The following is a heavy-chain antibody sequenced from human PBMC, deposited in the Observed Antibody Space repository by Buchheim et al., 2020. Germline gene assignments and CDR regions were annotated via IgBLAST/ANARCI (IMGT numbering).Heavy chain of an antibody. D-gene: IGHD3-10*01. CDR2: IYTSGST. CDR3: ARDHERFGDQPSSGLDY. Sequence: QVQLQESGPGLVKPSGTLSLTCAVSGGSISSSNYWSWIRQPAGKGLEWIGRIYTSGSTNYNPSLKSRVTMSVDTSKNQFSLKLSSVTAADTAVYYCARDHERFGDQPSSGLDYWGQGTL. V-gene: IGHV4-4*07. CDR1: GGSISSSNY. J-gene: IGHJ4*02.